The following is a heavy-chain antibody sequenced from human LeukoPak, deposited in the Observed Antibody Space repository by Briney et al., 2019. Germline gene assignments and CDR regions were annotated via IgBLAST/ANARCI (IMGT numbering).Heavy chain of an antibody. CDR3: ARDKGYYYDSSGQRLDAFDV. CDR2: NYYSGTT. J-gene: IGHJ3*01. D-gene: IGHD3-22*01. V-gene: IGHV4-59*01. Sequence: SETLSLTCTVSGGSTSSYYWSWIRQTPGKGLEWIGYNYYSGTTNYNPSLKSRVTISVDTSKNQFSLKLSSVTAADTAVYYCARDKGYYYDSSGQRLDAFDVWGQGTMVTVSS. CDR1: GGSTSSYY.